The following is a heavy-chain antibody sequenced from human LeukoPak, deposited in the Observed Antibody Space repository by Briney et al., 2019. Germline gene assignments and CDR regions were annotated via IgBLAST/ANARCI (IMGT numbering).Heavy chain of an antibody. CDR2: IYPGDSDT. J-gene: IGHJ3*02. V-gene: IGHV5-51*01. Sequence: GESLKISCTAAGYAYNSYWIGWVRQMPGKGLEWMGIIYPGDSDTRYSPSFQGQVTISADKSISTAYLQWSSLKASDTAMYYCARPEEHGDYVHDAFDIWGQGTMVTVSS. D-gene: IGHD4-17*01. CDR1: GYAYNSYW. CDR3: ARPEEHGDYVHDAFDI.